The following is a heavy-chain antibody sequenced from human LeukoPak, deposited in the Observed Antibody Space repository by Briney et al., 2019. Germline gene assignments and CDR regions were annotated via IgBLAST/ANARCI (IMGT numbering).Heavy chain of an antibody. CDR3: ARTRYSDSSEYGLDY. Sequence: VASVKVSCKSSGYXFTTYYMHWVRQAPGQGLEWMAIINPSAGSTTYAQKFQGRVTMTRDTSTSTVYMELSSLRSEDTAVYYCARTRYSDSSEYGLDYWGQGTLVTVSS. V-gene: IGHV1-46*01. CDR2: INPSAGST. D-gene: IGHD3-22*01. J-gene: IGHJ4*02. CDR1: GYXFTTYY.